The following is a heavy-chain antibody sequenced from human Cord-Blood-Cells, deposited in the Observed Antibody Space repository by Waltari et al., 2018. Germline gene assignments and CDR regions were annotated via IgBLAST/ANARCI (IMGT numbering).Heavy chain of an antibody. CDR1: GGSFSGYY. CDR2: INHSGST. D-gene: IGHD1-26*01. J-gene: IGHJ5*02. CDR3: ARRPPPYSGSYYWFDP. V-gene: IGHV4-34*01. Sequence: QVQLQQWGAGLLKPSETLSLTCAVYGGSFSGYYWSWLRQPPGKGLEWIGEINHSGSTNYNPSLKSRVTISVDTSKNQFSLKLSSVTAADTAVYYCARRPPPYSGSYYWFDPWGQGTLVTVSS.